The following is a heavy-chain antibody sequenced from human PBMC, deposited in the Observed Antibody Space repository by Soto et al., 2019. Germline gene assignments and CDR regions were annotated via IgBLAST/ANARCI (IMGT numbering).Heavy chain of an antibody. J-gene: IGHJ6*02. Sequence: GGSLRLSCAASGFTFSSYAMSWVRQAPGKGLEWVSAIGGSGAYTYYADSVKGRFTISRDNSKNTLYLHMNSLRAEDTAVYYCAKAPSSWYYYYGMDVWGQGTTVTVSS. CDR2: IGGSGAYT. V-gene: IGHV3-23*01. CDR3: AKAPSSWYYYYGMDV. CDR1: GFTFSSYA. D-gene: IGHD6-13*01.